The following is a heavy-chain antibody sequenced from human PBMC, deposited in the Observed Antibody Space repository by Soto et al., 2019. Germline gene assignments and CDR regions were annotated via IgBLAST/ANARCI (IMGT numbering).Heavy chain of an antibody. CDR3: AKDRGSCTSTSCLYFDI. CDR2: ISGSGGST. CDR1: GFTFSSYA. D-gene: IGHD2-2*01. Sequence: GGSLRLSCAASGFTFSSYAMSWVRQAPGKGLEWVSAISGSGGSTYYADSVKGRFTISRDNSKNTLYLQMNSLRAEDTAVYYSAKDRGSCTSTSCLYFDIWGRGCLVSVAS. V-gene: IGHV3-23*01. J-gene: IGHJ2*01.